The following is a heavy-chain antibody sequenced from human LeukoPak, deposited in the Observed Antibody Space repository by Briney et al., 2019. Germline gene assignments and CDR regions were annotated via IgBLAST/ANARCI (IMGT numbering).Heavy chain of an antibody. D-gene: IGHD6-6*01. CDR1: GFTFSSYG. Sequence: GGSLRLSCAASGFTFSSYGMNWVRQAPGRGLEWVSYISNSGTTINYADSVKGRFTISRDNAKKSLYLQMNTLRAEDTAVYYCARGGAARPDYWGQGTLVNVSS. J-gene: IGHJ4*02. CDR3: ARGGAARPDY. V-gene: IGHV3-48*01. CDR2: ISNSGTTI.